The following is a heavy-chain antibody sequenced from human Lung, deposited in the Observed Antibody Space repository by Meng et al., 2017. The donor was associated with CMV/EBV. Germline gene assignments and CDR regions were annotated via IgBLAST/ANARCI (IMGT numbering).Heavy chain of an antibody. CDR3: ARGPDLNWFDP. D-gene: IGHD1-14*01. J-gene: IGHJ5*02. V-gene: IGHV1-46*01. CDR1: GYSFTSYY. Sequence: SCKASGYSFTSYYIRWGRQAPGQGLDWMGINNPSAGSKTSAQKFRGRVTMTRDPSTATVCMELSSLRSDDTAVYYCARGPDLNWFDPWGQGTLVTVSS. CDR2: NNPSAGSK.